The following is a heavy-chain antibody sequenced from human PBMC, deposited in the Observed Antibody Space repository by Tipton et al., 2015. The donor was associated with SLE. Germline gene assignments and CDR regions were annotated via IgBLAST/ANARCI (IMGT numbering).Heavy chain of an antibody. CDR2: MHNSGDS. V-gene: IGHV4-59*11. CDR1: GISISTHY. CDR3: ARRAARLGYYFDY. Sequence: TLSLTCKVSGISISTHYWSWIRQPPGKGLEWIGQMHNSGDSTYNPSLKTRVTFSVDTSKNQFSLRLSSMTATDTAVYYCARRAARLGYYFDYWGQGTLVTVSS. J-gene: IGHJ4*02. D-gene: IGHD6-6*01.